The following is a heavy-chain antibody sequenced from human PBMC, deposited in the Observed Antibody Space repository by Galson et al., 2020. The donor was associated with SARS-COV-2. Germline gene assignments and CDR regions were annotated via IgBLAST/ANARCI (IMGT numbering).Heavy chain of an antibody. Sequence: GGSLRLSCAASGFTFSKAWMSWVRQAPGKGLEWVGRIKSKTDGETTEYVAPVKGRFTISRDDSKNTVYLQMNSPKTEDTGVYYCTTGVYYDSRGYYFKAFDMWGQGTMVTVSS. CDR1: GFTFSKAW. CDR3: TTGVYYDSRGYYFKAFDM. D-gene: IGHD3-22*01. V-gene: IGHV3-15*01. J-gene: IGHJ3*02. CDR2: IKSKTDGETT.